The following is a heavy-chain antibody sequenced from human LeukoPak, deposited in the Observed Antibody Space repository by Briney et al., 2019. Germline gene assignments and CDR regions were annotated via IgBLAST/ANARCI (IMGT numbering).Heavy chain of an antibody. Sequence: ASVNVSCKASGYTFTSYAMHWVRQAPGQRLEWMGWINAGNGNTKYSQKFQGRVTITRDTSASTVYMELSSLRSEDTAVYYCAGASSDGVVVDATSFDLWGQGTLVIVSS. V-gene: IGHV1-3*01. CDR2: INAGNGNT. CDR3: AGASSDGVVVDATSFDL. CDR1: GYTFTSYA. J-gene: IGHJ4*02. D-gene: IGHD2-15*01.